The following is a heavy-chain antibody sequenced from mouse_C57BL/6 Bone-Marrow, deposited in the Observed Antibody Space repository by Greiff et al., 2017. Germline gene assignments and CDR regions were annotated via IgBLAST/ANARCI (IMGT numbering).Heavy chain of an antibody. J-gene: IGHJ4*01. Sequence: EVQLVESGGGLVKPGGSLKLSCAASGFTFSSYAMSWVRQTPEKRLEWVATISDGGSYTYYPDNVKGRVTISRDNAKNNLYLQMSHLKSEDTAMYFCARVAYGFYAMDYWGQGTSVTVSS. CDR3: ARVAYGFYAMDY. V-gene: IGHV5-4*01. CDR1: GFTFSSYA. D-gene: IGHD2-2*01. CDR2: ISDGGSYT.